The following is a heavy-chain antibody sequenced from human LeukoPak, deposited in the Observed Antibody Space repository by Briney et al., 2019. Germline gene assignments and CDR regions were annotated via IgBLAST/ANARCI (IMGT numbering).Heavy chain of an antibody. Sequence: PSETLSLTCAVYGGSFSGYYWSWIRDPTGKGLEWIGEINHSGSTNYNPSLKSRVTISVDTSKNQFSLEMSSVTAADTAVYYCARSTLLGYCSSTSCLNWFDPWGQGTLVTVSS. J-gene: IGHJ5*02. CDR3: ARSTLLGYCSSTSCLNWFDP. CDR1: GGSFSGYY. V-gene: IGHV4-34*01. D-gene: IGHD2-2*01. CDR2: INHSGST.